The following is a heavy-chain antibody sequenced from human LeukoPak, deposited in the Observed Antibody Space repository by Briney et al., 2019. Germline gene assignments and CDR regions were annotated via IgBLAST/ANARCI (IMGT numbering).Heavy chain of an antibody. J-gene: IGHJ6*03. D-gene: IGHD3-10*01. CDR1: GFTFSSYG. V-gene: IGHV3-23*01. CDR2: ISGSGGST. CDR3: AKDLAEPSGVYYGSGSRRMVQYYYYMDV. Sequence: PGGSLRLSCAASGFTFSSYGMSWVRQAPGKGLEWVSAISGSGGSTYYADSVKGRFTISRDNSKNTLYLQMNSLRAEDTAVYYCAKDLAEPSGVYYGSGSRRMVQYYYYMDVWGKGTTVTISS.